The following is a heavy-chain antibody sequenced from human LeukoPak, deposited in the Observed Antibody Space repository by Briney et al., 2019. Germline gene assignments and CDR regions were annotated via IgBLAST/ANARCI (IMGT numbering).Heavy chain of an antibody. D-gene: IGHD4-11*01. Sequence: GGSLRLSCAASGFTFSSCGMSWVRQAPGKGLEWVSGISTSGASTYYADSVKGRFTISRDDSKNMVYLQMNSLRDEDTAVYLCSRDPAMTSGYGMDVWGQGTTVTVSS. CDR3: SRDPAMTSGYGMDV. V-gene: IGHV3-23*01. CDR1: GFTFSSCG. CDR2: ISTSGAST. J-gene: IGHJ6*02.